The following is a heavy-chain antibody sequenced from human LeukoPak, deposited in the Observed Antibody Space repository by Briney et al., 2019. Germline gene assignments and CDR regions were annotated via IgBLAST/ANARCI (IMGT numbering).Heavy chain of an antibody. V-gene: IGHV3-30*03. CDR3: ARGHDFWSGYYWPNAWFDP. J-gene: IGHJ5*02. Sequence: PGRSLRLFCAASGFTFSSYGMHWVRQAPGKGLEWVAVISYDGSNKYYADSVKGRFTISRDNSKNTLYLQMNSLRAEDTAVYYCARGHDFWSGYYWPNAWFDPWGQGTLVTVSS. D-gene: IGHD3-3*01. CDR2: ISYDGSNK. CDR1: GFTFSSYG.